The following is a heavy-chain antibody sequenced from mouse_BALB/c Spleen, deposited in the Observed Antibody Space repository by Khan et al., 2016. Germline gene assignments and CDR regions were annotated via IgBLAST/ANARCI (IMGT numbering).Heavy chain of an antibody. CDR1: GYTFTNYG. Sequence: QIQLVQPGPELKKPGETVKISCKASGYTFTNYGMNWVKQAPGKGLKWMGWINTYTGEPTYADDFKGRFAFSLETSASTAYLQINNLKDEDTATYFCARTQLGRDWYFDVWCAGTTVTVSS. D-gene: IGHD4-1*02. J-gene: IGHJ1*01. CDR3: ARTQLGRDWYFDV. CDR2: INTYTGEP. V-gene: IGHV9-3-1*01.